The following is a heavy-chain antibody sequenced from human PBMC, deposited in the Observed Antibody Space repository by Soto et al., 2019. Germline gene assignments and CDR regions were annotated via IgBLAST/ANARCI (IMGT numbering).Heavy chain of an antibody. Sequence: ASVKVSCKASGYTFTSYDINWVRQATGQGLEWMGWMSPNSGNTGYAQKFQGRVTMTRNTSISTAYMELSSLRSEDTAVYYCARGTGGDIPAYMDVWGKGTTVTVSS. V-gene: IGHV1-8*01. CDR2: MSPNSGNT. D-gene: IGHD7-27*01. CDR1: GYTFTSYD. CDR3: ARGTGGDIPAYMDV. J-gene: IGHJ6*03.